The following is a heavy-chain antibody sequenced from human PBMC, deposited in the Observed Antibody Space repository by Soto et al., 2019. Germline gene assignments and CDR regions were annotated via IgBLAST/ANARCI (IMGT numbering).Heavy chain of an antibody. D-gene: IGHD3-3*01. CDR1: GGSISSYY. CDR3: ARGGLYYDFWSGYPKLDY. J-gene: IGHJ4*02. V-gene: IGHV4-59*12. CDR2: IYYSGST. Sequence: SETLSLTCTVSGGSISSYYWSWIRQPPGKGLEWIGYIYYSGSTNYNPSLKSRVTISVDTSKNQFSLKLSSVTAADTAVYYCARGGLYYDFWSGYPKLDYWGQGTLVTVSS.